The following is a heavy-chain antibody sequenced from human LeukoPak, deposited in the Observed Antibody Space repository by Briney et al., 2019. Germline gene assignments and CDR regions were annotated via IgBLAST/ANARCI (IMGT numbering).Heavy chain of an antibody. V-gene: IGHV4-4*02. D-gene: IGHD6-19*01. Sequence: PSETLSLTCAVSGGSISSSNWWSWVRQPPGKGLEWIGEINHSGSTNYNPSLKSRVAISVDTSKNQFSLKLSSVTAADTAVYYCASKGILLSSGSPFDYWGQGTLVTVSS. J-gene: IGHJ4*02. CDR3: ASKGILLSSGSPFDY. CDR2: INHSGST. CDR1: GGSISSSNW.